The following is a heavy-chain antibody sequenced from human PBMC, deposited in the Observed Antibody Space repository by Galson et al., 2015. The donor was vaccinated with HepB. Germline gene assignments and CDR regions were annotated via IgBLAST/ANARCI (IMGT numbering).Heavy chain of an antibody. Sequence: QSGAEVKKPGESLKISCKGSGYSFTSYWIGWVRQMPGKGLEWMGIIYPGDSDTRYSPSIQGQVTISADKSISTAYLQWSSLKASDTAMYYCARQVDCSSTSCYLGNWFDPWGKGTLVTVAS. CDR3: ARQVDCSSTSCYLGNWFDP. D-gene: IGHD2-2*01. J-gene: IGHJ5*02. CDR1: GYSFTSYW. V-gene: IGHV5-51*01. CDR2: IYPGDSDT.